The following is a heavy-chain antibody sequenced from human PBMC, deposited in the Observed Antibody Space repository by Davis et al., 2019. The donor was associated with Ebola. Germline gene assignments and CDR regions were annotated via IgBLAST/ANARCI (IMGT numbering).Heavy chain of an antibody. CDR1: GGSFSGYY. D-gene: IGHD3-22*01. J-gene: IGHJ4*02. CDR2: INHSGST. V-gene: IGHV4-34*01. Sequence: MPSETLSLTCAVYGGSFSGYYWSWIRQTPGKGLEWIGEINHSGSTNYNPSLKSRVTISVDTSKNQFSLKLSSVTAADTAVYYCARGYDSSGYYYWGQGTLVTVSS. CDR3: ARGYDSSGYYY.